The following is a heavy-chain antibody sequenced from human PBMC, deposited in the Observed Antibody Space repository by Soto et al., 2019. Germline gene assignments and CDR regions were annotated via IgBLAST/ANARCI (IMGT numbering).Heavy chain of an antibody. J-gene: IGHJ6*02. V-gene: IGHV3-23*01. CDR2: SSGSGGST. Sequence: EVQLLESGGGLVQPGGSLRLSCAASGFTFSSYAMSWVRQAPGKGLEWVSASSGSGGSTYYADSVKGRFTISRDNSKQTLDLQMNSLRAEDTAVYSCAQRSGYSYGLDYYYYYGMGVWGQGPTVTVSS. CDR1: GFTFSSYA. D-gene: IGHD5-18*01. CDR3: AQRSGYSYGLDYYYYYGMGV.